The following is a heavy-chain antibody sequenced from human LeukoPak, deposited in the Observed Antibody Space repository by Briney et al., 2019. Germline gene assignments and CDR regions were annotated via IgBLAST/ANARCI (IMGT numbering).Heavy chain of an antibody. CDR1: GYVLRSDW. V-gene: IGHV3-7*01. CDR3: AKNSGWLQLGD. Sequence: GGSLRLSCAVSGYVLRSDWMVWVRQAPGKGLEWVATVKEDGSEKDYVDSVKGRFTISADSARNSLYLQMNSLRPEDTALYYCAKNSGWLQLGDWGQGTLVTVSS. J-gene: IGHJ4*02. D-gene: IGHD5-24*01. CDR2: VKEDGSEK.